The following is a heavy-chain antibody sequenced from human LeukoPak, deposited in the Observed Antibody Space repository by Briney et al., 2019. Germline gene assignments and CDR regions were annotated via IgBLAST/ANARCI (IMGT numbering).Heavy chain of an antibody. Sequence: SETLSLTCTVSGGSISSGGYYWSWIRQRPGKGLEWIGYIYYSGSTYYNPSLKSRVTISVDTSKNQFSLKLSSVTAADTAVYYCARGDIAVASSTGDAFDIWGQGTMVTVSS. CDR3: ARGDIAVASSTGDAFDI. CDR2: IYYSGST. CDR1: GGSISSGGYY. D-gene: IGHD6-19*01. V-gene: IGHV4-31*03. J-gene: IGHJ3*02.